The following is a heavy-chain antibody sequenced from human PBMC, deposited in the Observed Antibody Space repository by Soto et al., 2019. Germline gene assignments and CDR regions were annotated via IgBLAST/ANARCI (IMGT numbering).Heavy chain of an antibody. Sequence: GGSLRLSCAASGFSLRSYAMSWVRPAPGKGLEWVSAISGSGGSTYYADSVKGRFTISRDNSKNTLYLQMNSLRAEDTAVYYCAKAEMGSYGDYLLGSWYFDLWGRGTLVTVSS. CDR1: GFSLRSYA. CDR3: AKAEMGSYGDYLLGSWYFDL. D-gene: IGHD4-17*01. V-gene: IGHV3-23*01. CDR2: ISGSGGST. J-gene: IGHJ2*01.